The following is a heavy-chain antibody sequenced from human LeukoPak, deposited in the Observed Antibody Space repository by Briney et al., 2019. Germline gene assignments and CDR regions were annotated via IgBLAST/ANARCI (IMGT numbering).Heavy chain of an antibody. Sequence: SGTLSLTCTVSGGSISSYYWSWIRQPPGKGLEWIGYIYYSGSTNYNPSLKSRVTISVDTSKNQFSLKLSSVTAADTAVYYCARTTEGGYTYDYFYYYYMDVWGKGTTVTVSS. D-gene: IGHD5-18*01. V-gene: IGHV4-59*01. CDR3: ARTTEGGYTYDYFYYYYMDV. J-gene: IGHJ6*03. CDR2: IYYSGST. CDR1: GGSISSYY.